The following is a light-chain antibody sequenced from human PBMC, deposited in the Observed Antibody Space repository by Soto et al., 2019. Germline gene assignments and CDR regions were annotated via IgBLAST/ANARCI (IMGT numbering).Light chain of an antibody. J-gene: IGKJ2*02. Sequence: EIVLTQSPATLSLSPGERATLSCRASHSISNYVAWYQQKPGLAPRLLIYGASNRATGIPARFSGSGSGTDFTLTISSLEPEEFEVYYCQQRSNWPPWTFGQGTKLEIK. CDR3: QQRSNWPPWT. V-gene: IGKV3-11*01. CDR2: GAS. CDR1: HSISNY.